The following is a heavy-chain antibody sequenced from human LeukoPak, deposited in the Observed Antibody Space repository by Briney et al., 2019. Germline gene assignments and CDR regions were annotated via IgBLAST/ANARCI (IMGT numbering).Heavy chain of an antibody. Sequence: GGSLRLSCAASGFTFDDYAMHWVRQAPGKGLVWVSLISGDGGSTYYADSVKGRFTISRDNSKNSLYLQMNSLRTEDTALYYCAKDIGGYSYGYGYYGMDVWGQGTTVTVSS. CDR1: GFTFDDYA. CDR3: AKDIGGYSYGYGYYGMDV. CDR2: ISGDGGST. D-gene: IGHD5-18*01. V-gene: IGHV3-43*02. J-gene: IGHJ6*02.